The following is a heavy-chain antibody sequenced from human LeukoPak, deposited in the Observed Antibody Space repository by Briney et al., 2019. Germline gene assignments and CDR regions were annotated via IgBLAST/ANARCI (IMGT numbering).Heavy chain of an antibody. CDR1: GFPFSGYW. D-gene: IGHD5-12*01. Sequence: GGSLRLSCAASGFPFSGYWMHWVRQAPGKGLVWVSRIDADGAGTTYADSVKGRFTISRDNAKNTLYLQMNSLRVEDTAVYYCVRSASGYDAWGQGTLVTVSS. J-gene: IGHJ5*02. CDR3: VRSASGYDA. CDR2: IDADGAGT. V-gene: IGHV3-74*01.